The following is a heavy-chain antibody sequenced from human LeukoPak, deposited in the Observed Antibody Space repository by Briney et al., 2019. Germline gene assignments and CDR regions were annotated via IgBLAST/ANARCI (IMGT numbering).Heavy chain of an antibody. CDR1: GFTFSSYA. CDR2: ISGSGGST. D-gene: IGHD3-3*01. Sequence: AGGSLRLSCAASGFTFSSYAMSWVRQAPGKGLEWVSAISGSGGSTYYADSVKGRFTISRDNSKNTLYLQMNSLRAEDTAVYYRAKDRPERFLEWDNAFDIWGQGTMVTVSS. J-gene: IGHJ3*02. V-gene: IGHV3-23*01. CDR3: AKDRPERFLEWDNAFDI.